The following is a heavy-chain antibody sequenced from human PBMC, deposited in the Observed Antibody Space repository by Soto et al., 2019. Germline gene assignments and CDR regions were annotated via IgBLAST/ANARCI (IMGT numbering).Heavy chain of an antibody. CDR2: INSDGSTT. V-gene: IGHV3-74*01. CDR3: ARALDTAMASKDNWFDP. D-gene: IGHD5-18*01. Sequence: GGSLRLSCAASGFTFGSHWMHWVRQAPGKGLVWVSHINSDGSTTNYADSVKGRFAISRDNSKNTLYLQANSLRAEDTAVYYCARALDTAMASKDNWFDPWGQGTLVTAPQ. J-gene: IGHJ5*02. CDR1: GFTFGSHW.